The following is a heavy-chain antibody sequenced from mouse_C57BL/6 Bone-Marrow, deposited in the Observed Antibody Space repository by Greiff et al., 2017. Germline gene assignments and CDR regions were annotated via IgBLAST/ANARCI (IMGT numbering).Heavy chain of an antibody. CDR2: IRNKANNHAT. Sequence: DVMLVESGGGLVQPGGSMKLSCAASGFTFSDAWMDWVRQSPEKGLEWVAEIRNKANNHATYYAESVKGRFTISRDDSKSSVYLQMNSLRAEDTGIYYCTRDGYYTDAMDYWGQGTSVTVSS. V-gene: IGHV6-6*01. J-gene: IGHJ4*01. CDR1: GFTFSDAW. D-gene: IGHD2-3*01. CDR3: TRDGYYTDAMDY.